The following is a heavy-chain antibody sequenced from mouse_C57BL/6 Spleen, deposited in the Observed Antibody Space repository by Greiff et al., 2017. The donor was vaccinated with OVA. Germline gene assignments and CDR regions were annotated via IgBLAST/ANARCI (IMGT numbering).Heavy chain of an antibody. CDR1: GYTFTDYY. J-gene: IGHJ4*01. Sequence: VQLQQSGPELVKPGASVKISCKASGYTFTDYYMNWVKQSHGKSLEWIGDINPNNGGTSYNQKFKGKATLTVDKSSSTAYMELRSLTSEDSAVYYCARGITTVVRAMDYWGQGTSVTVSS. D-gene: IGHD1-1*01. V-gene: IGHV1-26*01. CDR3: ARGITTVVRAMDY. CDR2: INPNNGGT.